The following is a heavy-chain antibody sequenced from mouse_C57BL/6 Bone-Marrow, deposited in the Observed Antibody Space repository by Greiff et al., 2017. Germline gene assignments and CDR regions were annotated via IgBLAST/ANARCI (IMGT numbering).Heavy chain of an antibody. CDR2: IDPSDSYT. D-gene: IGHD2-1*01. V-gene: IGHV1-69*01. CDR1: GYTFTSYW. CDR3: ASLIYYGFDY. J-gene: IGHJ2*01. Sequence: QVQLKESGAELVMPGASVKLSCKASGYTFTSYWMHWVKQRPGQGLEWIGEIDPSDSYTNYNQKFKGKSTLTVDKSSSTAYMQLSSLTSEDSAVYYCASLIYYGFDYWGQGTTLTVSS.